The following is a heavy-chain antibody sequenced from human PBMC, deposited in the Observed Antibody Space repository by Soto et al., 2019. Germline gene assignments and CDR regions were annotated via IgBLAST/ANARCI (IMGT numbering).Heavy chain of an antibody. Sequence: EVQLVESGGMLVQPGGSLRLSCAASGLTLSTSSVNWVRQAPGKGLEWISYIRRHTSVTAYADSVKGRFTISRDSAKLSLYLQMDSLRVEDTAVYYCGKVAASGYYTVDRWGQGTLVTVSS. CDR1: GLTLSTSS. D-gene: IGHD3-22*01. J-gene: IGHJ5*02. CDR3: GKVAASGYYTVDR. CDR2: IRRHTSVT. V-gene: IGHV3-48*01.